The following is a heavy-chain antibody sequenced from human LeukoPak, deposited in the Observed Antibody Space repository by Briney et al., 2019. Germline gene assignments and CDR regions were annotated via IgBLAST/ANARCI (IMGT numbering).Heavy chain of an antibody. Sequence: PGGSLRLTCSTSGFTFNRFYLHWVRQAPGKGLEWVSVIYSGGSTYYADSVKGRFTISRDNSKNTLYLQMNSLRAEDTAVYYCARDPEEFDPWGQGTLVTVSS. CDR2: IYSGGST. V-gene: IGHV3-53*01. CDR3: ARDPEEFDP. J-gene: IGHJ5*02. CDR1: GFTFNRFY.